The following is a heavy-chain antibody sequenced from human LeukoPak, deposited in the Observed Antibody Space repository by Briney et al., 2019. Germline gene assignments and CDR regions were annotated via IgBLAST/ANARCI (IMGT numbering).Heavy chain of an antibody. J-gene: IGHJ4*02. CDR2: ISYDGSNK. Sequence: GRSLRLSCAASGFTFSSYGMHWVRQAPGKGLEWVAVISYDGSNKYYADSAKGRFTISRDNSKNTLYLQMNSLRAEDTAVYYCAKGLKGSGSYYTLFDYWGQGTLVTVSS. CDR1: GFTFSSYG. CDR3: AKGLKGSGSYYTLFDY. V-gene: IGHV3-30*18. D-gene: IGHD3-10*01.